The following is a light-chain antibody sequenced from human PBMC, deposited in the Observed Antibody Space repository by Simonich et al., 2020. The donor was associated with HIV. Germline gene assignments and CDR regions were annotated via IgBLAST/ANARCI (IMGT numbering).Light chain of an antibody. CDR2: DTS. CDR3: QQYGSSAWT. CDR1: ESVNSKY. J-gene: IGKJ1*01. V-gene: IGKV3D-20*01. Sequence: EIVLTQSPGTLSLSPGEKATLSCRASESVNSKYLAWYQQKPGLAPRRLIYDTSSRATGIPDRFSGSGSGTDFTLSISRLEPEDFAVYYCQQYGSSAWTFGQGTKVEIK.